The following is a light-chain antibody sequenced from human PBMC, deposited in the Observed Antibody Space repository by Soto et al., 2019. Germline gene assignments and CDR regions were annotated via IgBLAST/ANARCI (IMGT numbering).Light chain of an antibody. Sequence: DIVVTQTPLSSPVTLGQPASISCRSSESLVHSDGTTYLSWFQQRPGQPPRLLIYHISNRFSVVPDRFSGSGAGTDFTLKISRVEDEDVGVYYCMQAKQFPYTFGQGTKLEIK. V-gene: IGKV2-24*01. J-gene: IGKJ2*01. CDR1: ESLVHSDGTTY. CDR2: HIS. CDR3: MQAKQFPYT.